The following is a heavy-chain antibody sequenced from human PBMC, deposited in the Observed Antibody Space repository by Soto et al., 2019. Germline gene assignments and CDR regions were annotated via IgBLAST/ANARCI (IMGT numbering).Heavy chain of an antibody. Sequence: QVQLEASGPGLVKPSQTLSLTCSVSGGSIRSGGYFWTWVRQHPGKGLEYIGHIYSSGSSYYIPSLRRRITMSLATSKYQFSLNLTSVTAADTALYVCARLNSGLYQSFDSWGQGALVTVSS. CDR3: ARLNSGLYQSFDS. J-gene: IGHJ4*02. D-gene: IGHD2-8*01. V-gene: IGHV4-31*03. CDR2: IYSSGSS. CDR1: GGSIRSGGYF.